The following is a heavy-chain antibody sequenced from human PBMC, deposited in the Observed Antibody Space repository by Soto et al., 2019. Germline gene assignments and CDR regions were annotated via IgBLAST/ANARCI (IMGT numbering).Heavy chain of an antibody. J-gene: IGHJ4*02. Sequence: GESLKISCKGSGYSFTRYWIGWVRQMPGKGLEWVGIIYPADSEIRYSPSFQGQVTISADKSISTAYLQWSSLKASDSAMYYCARQYGAPFDYWGQGTPVTVSS. CDR3: ARQYGAPFDY. D-gene: IGHD4-17*01. CDR1: GYSFTRYW. CDR2: IYPADSEI. V-gene: IGHV5-51*01.